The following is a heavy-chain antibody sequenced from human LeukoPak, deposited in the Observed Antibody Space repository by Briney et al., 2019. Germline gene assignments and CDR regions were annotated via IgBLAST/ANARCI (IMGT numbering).Heavy chain of an antibody. J-gene: IGHJ5*02. D-gene: IGHD3-22*01. CDR1: GGSISGYY. CDR3: ARDYYDSSGYLNWFDP. V-gene: IGHV4-59*01. CDR2: IYYSGST. Sequence: SETLSLTCTVSGGSISGYYWSWIRQPPGKGLEWIGYIYYSGSTNYNPSLKSRVTISVDTSKNQFSLKLSSVTAADTAVYYCARDYYDSSGYLNWFDPWGQGTLVTVSS.